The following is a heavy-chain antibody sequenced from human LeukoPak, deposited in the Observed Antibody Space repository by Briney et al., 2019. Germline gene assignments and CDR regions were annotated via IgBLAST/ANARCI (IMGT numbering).Heavy chain of an antibody. J-gene: IGHJ4*02. V-gene: IGHV4-59*01. CDR1: GGSISSYY. D-gene: IGHD6-13*01. CDR3: ARYRYSSSWYIDY. CDR2: IYYSGST. Sequence: SETLSLTCTVSGGSISSYYWSWIRQRPGKGLEWIGYIYYSGSTNYNPSLKSRVTISVDTSKNQFSLKLSSVTAADTAVYYCARYRYSSSWYIDYWGQGTLVTVSS.